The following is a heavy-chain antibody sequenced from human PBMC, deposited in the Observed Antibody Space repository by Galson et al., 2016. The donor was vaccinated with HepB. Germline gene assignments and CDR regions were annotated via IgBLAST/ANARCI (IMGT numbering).Heavy chain of an antibody. CDR2: ISSASATI. J-gene: IGHJ4*02. CDR3: ANDQKPRGFDY. CDR1: GMTFSDSY. D-gene: IGHD3-10*01. Sequence: SLRLSCAASGMTFSDSYMSWTRQPPGRGLEWVAYISSASATISYADSVRGRFTISRDNRRSLLFLEMNSLKAEDTALYYCANDQKPRGFDYWGQGTLVTVSS. V-gene: IGHV3-11*01.